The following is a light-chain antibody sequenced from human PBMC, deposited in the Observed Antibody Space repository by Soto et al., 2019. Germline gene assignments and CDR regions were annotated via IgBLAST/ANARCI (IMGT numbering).Light chain of an antibody. CDR1: QTIVKY. CDR3: QQSYSTPAMT. V-gene: IGKV1-39*01. Sequence: DIQMTQSPSSLSASVGDRVTITCRASQTIVKYLNWYQQKPGKAPKLLIYTASTLQSGVPSRFSGSGSGTDFTLTINNLQPEDFATYYGQQSYSTPAMTFGQGTRLEIK. CDR2: TAS. J-gene: IGKJ5*01.